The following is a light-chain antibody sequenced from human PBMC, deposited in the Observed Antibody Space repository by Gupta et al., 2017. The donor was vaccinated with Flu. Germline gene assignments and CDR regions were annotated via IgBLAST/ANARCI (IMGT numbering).Light chain of an antibody. CDR2: EAS. J-gene: IGKJ1*01. Sequence: DIQMPQSPFSLSASVGDRVIITCRVSQRIGNYLDWYQQKPGKAPNLLIFEASALQSGAPSRFSGSGSGTDFSLTISRLQPEESATYHCQQGHNPPWTFGQGTKVEIK. V-gene: IGKV1-39*01. CDR1: QRIGNY. CDR3: QQGHNPPWT.